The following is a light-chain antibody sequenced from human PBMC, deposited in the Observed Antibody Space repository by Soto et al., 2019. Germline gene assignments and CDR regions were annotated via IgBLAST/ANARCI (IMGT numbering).Light chain of an antibody. J-gene: IGKJ2*01. CDR3: QQYGSSPYT. Sequence: IVLKQSPGTLSLSPGERATLSCRASQSVSSRFLACYQQKPGQAPRLLMYGASNRATGIPDRFSGTGSGTDFTLTISRLEPEDFAVYYCQQYGSSPYTFGLGTKVDIK. CDR2: GAS. CDR1: QSVSSRF. V-gene: IGKV3-20*01.